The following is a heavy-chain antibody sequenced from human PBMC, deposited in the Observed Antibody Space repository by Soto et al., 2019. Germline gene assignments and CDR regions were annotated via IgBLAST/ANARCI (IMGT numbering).Heavy chain of an antibody. D-gene: IGHD4-17*01. CDR2: IYWDDDN. CDR1: GFSLSTSGVG. CDR3: APRPDYGDYGGSFDY. V-gene: IGHV2-5*02. Sequence: QITLKESGPTLVQPTQTLTLTCTFSGFSLSTSGVGVGWIRQPPGKTLDWLALIYWDDDNRYSPTLKSRLTITKDTSKNQVVLTMTNMDPVDTAAYYCAPRPDYGDYGGSFDYWGQGALVTVSS. J-gene: IGHJ4*02.